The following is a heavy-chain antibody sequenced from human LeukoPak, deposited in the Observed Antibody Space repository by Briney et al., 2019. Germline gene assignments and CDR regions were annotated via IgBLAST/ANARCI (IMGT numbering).Heavy chain of an antibody. J-gene: IGHJ5*02. V-gene: IGHV1-69*13. CDR1: GGTFSSYA. CDR3: ARTAAAAGTLTP. Sequence: SVKVSCKASGGTFSSYAISWVRQAPGQGLEWMGGIIPIFGTANYAQKFQGRVTITADESTSTAYMELSSLRSEDTAVYYCARTAAAAGTLTPWGQGTLVTVSS. D-gene: IGHD6-13*01. CDR2: IIPIFGTA.